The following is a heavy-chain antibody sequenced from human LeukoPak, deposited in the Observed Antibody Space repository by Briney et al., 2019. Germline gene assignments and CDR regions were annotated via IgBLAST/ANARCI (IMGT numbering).Heavy chain of an antibody. CDR1: GGSISSGSYY. Sequence: PSETLSLTCTVSGGSISSGSYYWSWIRQPAGKGLEWIGRIYTSGSTNYNPSLKSRVTISVDTSKNQFSLKLSSVTAADTAVYYCAREVRQDRFDYWGQGTLVTVSS. J-gene: IGHJ4*02. CDR2: IYTSGST. D-gene: IGHD3-16*02. V-gene: IGHV4-61*02. CDR3: AREVRQDRFDY.